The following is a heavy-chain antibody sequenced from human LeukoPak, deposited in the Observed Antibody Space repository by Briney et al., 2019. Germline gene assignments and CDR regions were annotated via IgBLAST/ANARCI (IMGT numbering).Heavy chain of an antibody. D-gene: IGHD5-24*01. CDR2: INSDGSST. CDR1: GFTFSSYW. CDR3: ARDKYPRRDAFDY. Sequence: PGGSLRLSCAASGFTFSSYWMHWVRQAPGKGLEWVSRINSDGSSTSYADSVMGRFTISRDNAKNTLYLQMNSLRAEDTAVYYCARDKYPRRDAFDYWGQGTLVTVSS. J-gene: IGHJ4*02. V-gene: IGHV3-74*01.